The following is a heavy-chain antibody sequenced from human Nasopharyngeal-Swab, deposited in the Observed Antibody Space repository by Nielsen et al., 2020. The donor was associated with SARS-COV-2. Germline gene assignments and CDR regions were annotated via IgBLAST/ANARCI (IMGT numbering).Heavy chain of an antibody. Sequence: GESLKISCVASGFTLSSYWMSWVRQAPGKGLEWVGNIMDDGSHKGYVDSVKGRFTISRDNSKNTLYLQMKSLRAEDTGVYYCASLRADTPDFAYWGQGTLVTVSS. CDR3: ASLRADTPDFAY. J-gene: IGHJ4*02. CDR1: GFTLSSYW. CDR2: IMDDGSHK. D-gene: IGHD2-15*01. V-gene: IGHV3-7*02.